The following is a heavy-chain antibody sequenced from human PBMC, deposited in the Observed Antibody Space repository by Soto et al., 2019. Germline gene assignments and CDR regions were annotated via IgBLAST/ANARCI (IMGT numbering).Heavy chain of an antibody. V-gene: IGHV3-23*01. D-gene: IGHD2-2*01. Sequence: EVQLLESGGGLVQPGGSLRLSCAASGFTFSSYAMSWVRQAPGKGLEWVSAISGSGGSTYYADSVKGRFTISRDNSKNTLYLQMNSLRAEDTDVYYLAKDYLFYCSSTSCYGGGYSGYVSGDAFDIWGQGTMVTVSS. CDR1: GFTFSSYA. J-gene: IGHJ3*02. CDR3: AKDYLFYCSSTSCYGGGYSGYVSGDAFDI. CDR2: ISGSGGST.